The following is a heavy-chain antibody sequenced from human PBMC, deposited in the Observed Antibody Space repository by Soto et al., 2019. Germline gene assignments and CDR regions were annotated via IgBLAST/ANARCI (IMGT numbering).Heavy chain of an antibody. CDR2: IYSGGGT. CDR1: GFTVSSNY. CDR3: ARKNLDYGDYAYYYYYMDV. Sequence: PGGSLRLSCAASGFTVSSNYMSWVRRAPGKGLEWVSVIYSGGGTYYADSVKGRFTISRDNSKNTLYLQMNSLRAEDTAVYYCARKNLDYGDYAYYYYYMDVWGKGTTVTVSS. J-gene: IGHJ6*03. D-gene: IGHD4-17*01. V-gene: IGHV3-66*01.